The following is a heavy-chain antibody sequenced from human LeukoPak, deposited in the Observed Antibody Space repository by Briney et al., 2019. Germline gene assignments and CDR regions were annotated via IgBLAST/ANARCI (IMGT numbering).Heavy chain of an antibody. V-gene: IGHV3-74*01. CDR2: INPDGSGT. CDR1: GFTFSSYW. CDR3: ARWVRENWFDP. D-gene: IGHD3-10*01. J-gene: IGHJ5*02. Sequence: GGSLRLSCAASGFTFSSYWMHWVRQGPGKGLVWVSRINPDGSGTSHADSVKGRFTISRDNSKNTLYLQMNSLRAEDTAVYYCARWVRENWFDPWGQGTLVTVSS.